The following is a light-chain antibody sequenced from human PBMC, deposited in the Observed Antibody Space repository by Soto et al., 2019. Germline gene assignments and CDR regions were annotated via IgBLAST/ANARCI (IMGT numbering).Light chain of an antibody. V-gene: IGKV3-20*01. J-gene: IGKJ5*01. Sequence: EIVLTQSPGTLSLSPGERATLSCRASQSVTSDYLAWYQQKPGQAPRLLIHGASSRATGIPDRFSASGSGTDFTLTISRLEPEDFAVYYCQKYGSSSITFGQGTRLEIK. CDR1: QSVTSDY. CDR2: GAS. CDR3: QKYGSSSIT.